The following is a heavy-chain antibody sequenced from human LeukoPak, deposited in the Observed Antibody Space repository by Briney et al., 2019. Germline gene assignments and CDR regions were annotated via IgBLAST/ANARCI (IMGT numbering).Heavy chain of an antibody. J-gene: IGHJ4*02. CDR1: GFTFSTYW. CDR2: INHDGSKK. CDR3: ARARSGAY. Sequence: GGSLRLSCAASGFTFSTYWMSWVRQAPGKGLECVANINHDGSKKYYVDSVKGRFTISRDNAKNSVYLQMNSLRAEDTAVYYCARARSGAYWGQGTLVTVSS. D-gene: IGHD2-8*02. V-gene: IGHV3-7*01.